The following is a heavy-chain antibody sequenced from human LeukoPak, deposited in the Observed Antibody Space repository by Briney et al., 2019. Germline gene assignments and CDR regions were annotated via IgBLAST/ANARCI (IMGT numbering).Heavy chain of an antibody. J-gene: IGHJ3*02. CDR3: ARTIAASGTDSGSFDI. CDR1: GFIFSNSA. V-gene: IGHV3-30*03. Sequence: PGGSLRLSCAASGFIFSNSAMHWVRQAPGKGLEWVAVISYDGSNKYYADSVKGRFTISRDNAKNSLYLQLNTLRAEDTAVYYCARTIAASGTDSGSFDIWGQGTRVTVSS. CDR2: ISYDGSNK. D-gene: IGHD6-13*01.